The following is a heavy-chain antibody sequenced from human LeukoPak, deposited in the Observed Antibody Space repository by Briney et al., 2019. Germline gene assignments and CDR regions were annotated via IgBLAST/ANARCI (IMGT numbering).Heavy chain of an antibody. CDR2: ISGSGGST. D-gene: IGHD3-22*01. CDR3: AKHVVVITSGADY. Sequence: GGSLRLSCAASGFTFSSYAMSWVRQAPGKGLEWVSAISGSGGSTYYADSVKGRFTISRDNSKNTLYLQMNSLRAEDTAVYYCAKHVVVITSGADYWGQRTLVTVSS. CDR1: GFTFSSYA. V-gene: IGHV3-23*01. J-gene: IGHJ4*02.